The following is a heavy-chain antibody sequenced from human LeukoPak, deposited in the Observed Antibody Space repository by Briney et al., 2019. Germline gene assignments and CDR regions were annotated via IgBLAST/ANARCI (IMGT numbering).Heavy chain of an antibody. CDR3: ARFGSYWYFDL. CDR1: GFTFSSYS. CDR2: ISSSSSTI. V-gene: IGHV3-48*01. J-gene: IGHJ2*01. Sequence: GGSLRLSCAASGFTFSSYSMNWVRQAPGKGLGWVSYISSSSSTIYYADSVKGRFTISRDNAKNSLYLQMNSLRAEDTAVYYCARFGSYWYFDLWGRGTLVTVSS. D-gene: IGHD3-16*01.